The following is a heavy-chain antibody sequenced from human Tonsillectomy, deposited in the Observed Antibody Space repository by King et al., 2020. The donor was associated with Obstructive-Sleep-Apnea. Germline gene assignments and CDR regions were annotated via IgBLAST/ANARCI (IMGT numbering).Heavy chain of an antibody. D-gene: IGHD3-10*01. J-gene: IGHJ3*02. Sequence: VQLVESGGGVVQPGRSLRLSCAASGFTFSSYAMHWVRQAPCKGLEWVAVISYDGSNKYYADSVKGRFTISRDNSKNTLYLQMNSLRAEDTAVYYCYGSGRVINPSIWGQGTMDTVSS. CDR3: YGSGRVINPSI. V-gene: IGHV3-30-3*01. CDR1: GFTFSSYA. CDR2: ISYDGSNK.